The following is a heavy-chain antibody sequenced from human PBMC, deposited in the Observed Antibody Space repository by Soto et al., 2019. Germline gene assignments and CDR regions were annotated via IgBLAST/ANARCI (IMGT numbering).Heavy chain of an antibody. V-gene: IGHV1-8*01. CDR2: MNPNSGNT. Sequence: ASVKVSCKASGYTFTSYDINWVRQATGQGLEWMGWMNPNSGNTGYAQKFQGRVTMTRNTSISTAYMELSSLRSEDTAVYYCARGTSSLYSSSWYRVLDYFDYWGQGTLVTVSS. CDR3: ARGTSSLYSSSWYRVLDYFDY. J-gene: IGHJ4*02. CDR1: GYTFTSYD. D-gene: IGHD6-13*01.